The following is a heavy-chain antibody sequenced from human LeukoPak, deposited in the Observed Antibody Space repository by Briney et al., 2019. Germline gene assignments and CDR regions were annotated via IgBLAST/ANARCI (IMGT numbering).Heavy chain of an antibody. V-gene: IGHV4-39*07. J-gene: IGHJ3*02. CDR2: IYHSGRT. CDR1: GVYITNGLYF. CDR3: ARDSGADDAFDI. Sequence: PSETLSLTCTVSGVYITNGLYFWNWIRQPPGKGLEWIGSIYHSGRTFYNPSLKSRVTISVDTSKNQFSLKLTSVTAADTAVYYCARDSGADDAFDIWGQGTMVTVSS. D-gene: IGHD1-26*01.